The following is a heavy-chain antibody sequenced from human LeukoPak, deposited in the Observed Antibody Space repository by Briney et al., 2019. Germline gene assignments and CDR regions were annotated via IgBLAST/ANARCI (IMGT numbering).Heavy chain of an antibody. Sequence: SETLSLTCTVSGGSISSYYWGWIRQPPGKGLEWIGNIYHTGSTYYNPSLMSRVTISVDTSKNQFSLKLNSVTAADTAVYYCARGSYMDVWGKGTTVTVSS. CDR1: GGSISSYY. J-gene: IGHJ6*03. CDR3: ARGSYMDV. V-gene: IGHV4-59*04. CDR2: IYHTGST.